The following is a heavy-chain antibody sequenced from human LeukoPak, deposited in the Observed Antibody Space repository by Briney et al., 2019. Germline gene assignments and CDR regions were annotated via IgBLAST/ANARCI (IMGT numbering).Heavy chain of an antibody. CDR3: STDLHDY. V-gene: IGHV3-15*01. CDR1: GFTFSNAW. J-gene: IGHJ4*02. CDR2: IKSKSDGGTV. Sequence: GGSLRLSCAASGFTFSNAWMSWVRQAPGKGLEWVGRIKSKSDGGTVDYIATVKGRFAISRDDAKKTLYLQMNSLKTEDTAVYYCSTDLHDYWGQGTLVTISS.